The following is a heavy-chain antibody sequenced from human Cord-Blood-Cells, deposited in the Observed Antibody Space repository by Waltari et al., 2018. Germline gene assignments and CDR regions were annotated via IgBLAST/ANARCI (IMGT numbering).Heavy chain of an antibody. CDR2: IYYSGST. CDR1: GGSISSSSYY. CDR3: ARDEGSHYALDI. V-gene: IGHV4-39*02. J-gene: IGHJ3*02. Sequence: QLQLQESGPGRVKPSETLSLTCTVSGGSISSSSYYWGWIRQPPGKGLEWIGSIYYSGSTYYNPSLKSRVTISVDTSKNQFSLKLSSVTAADTAVYYCARDEGSHYALDIWGQGTMVTVSS.